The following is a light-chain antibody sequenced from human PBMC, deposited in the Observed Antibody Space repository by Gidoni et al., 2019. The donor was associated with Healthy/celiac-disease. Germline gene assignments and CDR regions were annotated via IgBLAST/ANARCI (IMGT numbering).Light chain of an antibody. CDR2: DVS. V-gene: IGLV2-14*01. CDR3: SSYTSSSTPV. CDR1: RSDVGGYNY. J-gene: IGLJ2*01. Sequence: QSALTQPASVSGSPGQSITISCTGTRSDVGGYNYVSWDRQHPGKAPKLMIYDVSNRPSGVSNRFSGSKSGNTASLTISGLQAEDEADYYCSSYTSSSTPVFGGGTKLTVL.